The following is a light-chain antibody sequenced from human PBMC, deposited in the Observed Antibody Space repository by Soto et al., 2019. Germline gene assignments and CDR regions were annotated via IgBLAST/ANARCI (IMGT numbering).Light chain of an antibody. Sequence: EIVLTQSPGTLSLSPGERATLSCGASQSVSSSYLAWYQQKPGQAPRLVIHGASSRATGIPDRFSGSGSGTDFTLTISRLEPEDFAVYYCQQYGSSLSWTFGQGTKVEIK. CDR3: QQYGSSLSWT. V-gene: IGKV3-20*01. J-gene: IGKJ1*01. CDR1: QSVSSSY. CDR2: GAS.